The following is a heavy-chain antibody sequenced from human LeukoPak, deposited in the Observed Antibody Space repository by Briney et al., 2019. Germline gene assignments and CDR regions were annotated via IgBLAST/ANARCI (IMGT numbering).Heavy chain of an antibody. D-gene: IGHD1-7*01. V-gene: IGHV4-4*07. CDR1: GGSIGGYY. Sequence: SETLSLTXSVSGGSIGGYYWTWIRQPAGKGLEWIGRVYTSGSTHYNPSLKTRLTMSVDTSKNQFSLKLSSVTAADTAVYYCARLITGTTTAFDIWGQGTMVTVSS. J-gene: IGHJ3*02. CDR2: VYTSGST. CDR3: ARLITGTTTAFDI.